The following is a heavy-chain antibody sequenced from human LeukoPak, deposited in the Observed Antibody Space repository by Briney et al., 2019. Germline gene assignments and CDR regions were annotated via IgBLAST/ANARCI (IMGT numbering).Heavy chain of an antibody. Sequence: PSETLSLTCTVSGGSISSSSYYWGWLRQPPGKGLEWIGNIFYSGSTYYNPSLKSRVTISVDTSKNQFSLKLSSVTAADTAVYYCARLIGGYYYDSSGYYFDYWGQGTLVTVSS. V-gene: IGHV4-39*01. CDR1: GGSISSSSYY. J-gene: IGHJ4*02. D-gene: IGHD3-22*01. CDR2: IFYSGST. CDR3: ARLIGGYYYDSSGYYFDY.